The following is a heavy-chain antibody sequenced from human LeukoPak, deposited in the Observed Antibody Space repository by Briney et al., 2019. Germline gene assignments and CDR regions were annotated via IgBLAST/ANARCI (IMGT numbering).Heavy chain of an antibody. J-gene: IGHJ4*02. CDR1: GFTFSDYY. CDR2: IRYDGSNK. Sequence: GGSLRLSCATSGFTFSDYYMSWIRQAPGKGLEWVAFIRYDGSNKYYADSVKGRFTISRDNSKNTLYLQMNSLRAEDTAVYYCAKGRDMATYYFDYWGQGTLVTVSS. D-gene: IGHD5-24*01. V-gene: IGHV3-30*02. CDR3: AKGRDMATYYFDY.